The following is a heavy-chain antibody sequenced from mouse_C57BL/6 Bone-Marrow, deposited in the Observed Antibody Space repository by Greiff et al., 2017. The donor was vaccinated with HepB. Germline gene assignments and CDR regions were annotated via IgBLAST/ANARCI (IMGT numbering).Heavy chain of an antibody. CDR2: IYPGDGDT. D-gene: IGHD1-1*01. CDR3: APEFITTGYFDV. CDR1: GYAFSSSW. Sequence: QVQLQQSGPELVKPGASVKISCKASGYAFSSSWMNWVKQRPGKGLEWIGRIYPGDGDTNYNGKFKGKATLTADKSSSTAYMQLISLTSEDSAVYFCAPEFITTGYFDVWGTGTTVTVSS. J-gene: IGHJ1*03. V-gene: IGHV1-82*01.